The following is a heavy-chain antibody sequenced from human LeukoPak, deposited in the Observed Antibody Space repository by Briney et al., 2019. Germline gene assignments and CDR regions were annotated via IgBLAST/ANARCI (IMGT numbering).Heavy chain of an antibody. CDR3: AKDIRAYGSGLFFD. J-gene: IGHJ4*02. CDR2: ISWNSGSI. CDR1: GFTFDDYA. D-gene: IGHD3-10*01. Sequence: GRSLRLSCAASGFTFDDYAMHWVRQAPGKGLEWVSGISWNSGSIGYADSVKGRFTISRDNAENSLYLQMNSLRAEDTALYYCAKDIRAYGSGLFFDWGQGTLVTVSS. V-gene: IGHV3-9*01.